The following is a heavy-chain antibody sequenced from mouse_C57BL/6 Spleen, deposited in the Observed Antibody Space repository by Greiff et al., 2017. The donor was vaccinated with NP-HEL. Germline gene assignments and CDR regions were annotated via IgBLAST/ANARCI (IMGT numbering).Heavy chain of an antibody. Sequence: EVMLVESGRGLVKPGGSLKLPCAASGFTFSSYTMSWVRQTPEKRLEWVATISGGGGNTYYPDSVKGRFTISRDNAKNTLYLRMSSLKSEDTALYYCARHVWGSAWFAYWGQGTLVTVSA. D-gene: IGHD3-1*01. CDR3: ARHVWGSAWFAY. CDR2: ISGGGGNT. CDR1: GFTFSSYT. V-gene: IGHV5-9*01. J-gene: IGHJ3*01.